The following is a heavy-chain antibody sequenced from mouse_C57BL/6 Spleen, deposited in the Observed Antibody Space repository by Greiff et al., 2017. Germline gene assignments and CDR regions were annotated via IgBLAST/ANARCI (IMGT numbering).Heavy chain of an antibody. J-gene: IGHJ2*01. CDR1: GYTFTSYW. D-gene: IGHD2-2*01. CDR2: INPSSGYT. V-gene: IGHV1-7*01. Sequence: QVQLQQSGAELAKPGASVKLSCKASGYTFTSYWMHWVQQRPGQGLEWIGYINPSSGYTKYNQTFKDKATLTADKSYSTAYMQLSSLTYEDSAVYYCARGSTMGTTGVGFDYWGQGTTLTVSS. CDR3: ARGSTMGTTGVGFDY.